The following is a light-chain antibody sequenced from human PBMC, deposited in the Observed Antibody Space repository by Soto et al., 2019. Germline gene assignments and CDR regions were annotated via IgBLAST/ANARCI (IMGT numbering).Light chain of an antibody. V-gene: IGKV3-15*01. CDR3: QQYNNWPPRNT. Sequence: DIVLTQSPATLSVSPGESATLSCRASQSVSRALAWYQHVPGQAPRLLIYDSSTRATGVPARFSGSGSGTRFTLTISSLQSEDFAVYYCQQYNNWPPRNTFGQGTKLQI. CDR1: QSVSRA. CDR2: DSS. J-gene: IGKJ2*01.